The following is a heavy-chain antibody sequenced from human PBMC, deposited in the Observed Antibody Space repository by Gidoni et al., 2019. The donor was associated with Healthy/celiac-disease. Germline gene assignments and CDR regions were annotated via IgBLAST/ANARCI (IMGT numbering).Heavy chain of an antibody. D-gene: IGHD2-21*02. CDR1: GFTFRDCA. J-gene: IGHJ4*02. CDR3: TRVAGETVVTPPTY. Sequence: EVQLLESGAALVNPGRSLRLSCPASGFTFRDCAMSWFRQAPGKGLEWVGFIRSKDYGGTRENAESVNGRFTRSRDDTKSIAYLQMNSLKTEDTAVYYGTRVAGETVVTPPTYWGQGTLVTVSS. CDR2: IRSKDYGGTR. V-gene: IGHV3-49*05.